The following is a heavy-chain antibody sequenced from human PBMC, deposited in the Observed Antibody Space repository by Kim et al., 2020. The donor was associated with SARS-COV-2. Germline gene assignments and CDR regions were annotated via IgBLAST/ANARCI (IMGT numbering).Heavy chain of an antibody. CDR2: ISWNSGSI. D-gene: IGHD3-22*01. Sequence: GGSLRLSCAASGFTFDDYAMHWVRQAPGKGLEWVSGISWNSGSIGYADSVKGRFTISRDNAKNSLYLQMNSLRAEDTALYYCAKVLGPYYYDSSGRTGFDYWGQGTLVTVSS. V-gene: IGHV3-9*01. CDR1: GFTFDDYA. J-gene: IGHJ4*02. CDR3: AKVLGPYYYDSSGRTGFDY.